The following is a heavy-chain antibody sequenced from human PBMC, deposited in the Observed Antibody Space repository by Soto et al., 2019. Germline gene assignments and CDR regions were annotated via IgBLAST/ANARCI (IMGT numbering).Heavy chain of an antibody. CDR1: GGSISSGGYY. V-gene: IGHV4-31*03. D-gene: IGHD3-9*01. CDR2: ISDSGNT. Sequence: QVQLQESGPGLVKPSQTLTLTCTVSGGSISSGGYYWSWIRQHPGKGLEWIGHISDSGNTYYNPSLKSRVTISVDTSKNPFSRNLSAVTAADTAVYYCARTTFYDIFTAYYSLFDYWGQGTLVTVSS. CDR3: ARTTFYDIFTAYYSLFDY. J-gene: IGHJ4*02.